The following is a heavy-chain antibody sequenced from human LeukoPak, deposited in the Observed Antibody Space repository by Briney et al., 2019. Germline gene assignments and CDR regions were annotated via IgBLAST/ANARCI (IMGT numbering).Heavy chain of an antibody. CDR1: GFTFSSYA. CDR3: ARYGSIAAAGTFDY. J-gene: IGHJ4*02. Sequence: GGSLRLSCAASGFTFSSYAMSWVRQAPGKGLEWVANVKQDGSEKYYVDSVKGRFTISRDNAKNSLYLQMNSLRAEDTAVYHCARYGSIAAAGTFDYWGQGTLVTVSS. CDR2: VKQDGSEK. V-gene: IGHV3-7*04. D-gene: IGHD6-13*01.